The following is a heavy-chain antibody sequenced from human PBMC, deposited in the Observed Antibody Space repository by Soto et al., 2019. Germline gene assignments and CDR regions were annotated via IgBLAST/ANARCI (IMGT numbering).Heavy chain of an antibody. CDR3: ARDRRGSRGDY. CDR1: GGTFSSYT. V-gene: IGHV1-69*08. CDR2: IIPILGIA. Sequence: QVQLVQSGAEVKKPGSSVKVSCKASGGTFSSYTISWVRQAPGQGLEWMGRIIPILGIANYAQKFQGRVKITADKSTSTAYMELSSLRSEDTAVYYCARDRRGSRGDYWGQGTLVTVSS. J-gene: IGHJ4*02.